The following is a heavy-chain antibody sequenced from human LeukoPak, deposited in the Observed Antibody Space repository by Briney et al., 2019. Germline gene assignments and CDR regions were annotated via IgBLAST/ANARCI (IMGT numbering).Heavy chain of an antibody. CDR1: GFTFSSYS. CDR2: ISSSSSYI. D-gene: IGHD3-16*02. CDR3: AIITFGGVIVQPFDY. Sequence: PAGSLRLSCAASGFTFSSYSMNWVRQAPGKGLEWVSSISSSSSYIYYADSVKGRFTISRDNAKNSLYLQMNSLRAEDTAVYYCAIITFGGVIVQPFDYWGQGTLVTVSS. V-gene: IGHV3-21*01. J-gene: IGHJ4*02.